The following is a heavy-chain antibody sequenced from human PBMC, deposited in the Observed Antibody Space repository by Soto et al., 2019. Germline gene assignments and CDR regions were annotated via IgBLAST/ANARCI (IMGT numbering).Heavy chain of an antibody. CDR3: ARETTVTTTVGWFDP. CDR2: IIPTFGTA. J-gene: IGHJ5*02. D-gene: IGHD4-17*01. Sequence: GASVKVSCKASGGTFSSYAISWVRQAPGQGLEWMGGIIPTFGTANYAQKFQGRVTITADESTSTAYMELSSLRSEDTAVYYCARETTVTTTVGWFDPWGQGTLVTVSS. CDR1: GGTFSSYA. V-gene: IGHV1-69*13.